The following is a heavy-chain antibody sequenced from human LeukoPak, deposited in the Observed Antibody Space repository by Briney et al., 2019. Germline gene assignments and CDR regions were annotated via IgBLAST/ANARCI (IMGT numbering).Heavy chain of an antibody. CDR3: AKPRYSSSWYWFDP. CDR2: ISGSGGRT. CDR1: GFTFSTYN. V-gene: IGHV3-23*01. Sequence: GGSLRLSCAASGFTFSTYNMNWVRQAPGKGLEWVSGISGSGGRTYYADSVKGRFTISRDNSKNTLYLQMNSLRAEDTAVYYCAKPRYSSSWYWFDPWGQGTLVTVSS. D-gene: IGHD6-13*01. J-gene: IGHJ5*02.